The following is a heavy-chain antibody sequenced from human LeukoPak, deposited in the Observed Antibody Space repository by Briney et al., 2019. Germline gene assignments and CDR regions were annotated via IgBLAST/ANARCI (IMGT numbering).Heavy chain of an antibody. CDR1: GFTLSSYE. V-gene: IGHV3-48*03. CDR3: AREGALTVTRDAFDI. J-gene: IGHJ3*02. D-gene: IGHD4-17*01. CDR2: ISSSGSTI. Sequence: GGSLRLSCAASGFTLSSYEMNWVRQAPGKGLEWVSYISSSGSTIYYADSVKGRFTISRDNAKNSLYLQMNSLRAEDTAVYYCAREGALTVTRDAFDIWGQGTMVTVSS.